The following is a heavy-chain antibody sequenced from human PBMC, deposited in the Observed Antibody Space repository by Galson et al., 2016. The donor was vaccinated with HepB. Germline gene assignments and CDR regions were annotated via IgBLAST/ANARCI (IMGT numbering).Heavy chain of an antibody. CDR2: ISSSGTTI. CDR3: AREPVRLDDLLTGPPKNPDY. CDR1: GFTFSRYE. D-gene: IGHD3-9*01. V-gene: IGHV3-48*03. Sequence: LRLSCAASGFTFSRYEMNWVRQAPGKGLERVSYISSSGTTIYYADSVKGRFTISRDNAKNSLYLQMNSLRAEDTAVYYCAREPVRLDDLLTGPPKNPDYWGQGTLVTVSS. J-gene: IGHJ4*02.